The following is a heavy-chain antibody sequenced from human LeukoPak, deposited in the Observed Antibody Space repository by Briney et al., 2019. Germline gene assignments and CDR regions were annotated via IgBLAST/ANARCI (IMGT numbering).Heavy chain of an antibody. D-gene: IGHD4-11*01. Sequence: GRSLTPACETFGSTFSHFGIDCVRHAARNGLEWVAAMWSEGTNQYYADSVKGRFTISRDNFRRTVSLEMNSLRAEDTAVYYCAKDAQRGFDYSNSLEHWGQGSLVIVSS. CDR3: AKDAQRGFDYSNSLEH. CDR1: GSTFSHFG. V-gene: IGHV3-33*06. J-gene: IGHJ5*02. CDR2: MWSEGTNQ.